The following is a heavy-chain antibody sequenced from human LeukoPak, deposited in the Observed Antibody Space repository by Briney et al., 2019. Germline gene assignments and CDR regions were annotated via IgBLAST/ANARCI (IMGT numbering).Heavy chain of an antibody. CDR2: ITSRGEST. V-gene: IGHV3-23*01. CDR1: GFTFSTYA. J-gene: IGHJ4*02. D-gene: IGHD3-22*01. Sequence: QPGGSLRLSCAASGFTFSTYAMSWVRQAPGKGLQGVSSITSRGESTWYVDSVKGRFTITRDNSENTLYLQMHSLRAEDTAVYYCARDRPNYYGSDGHYYRRDGDYWGRGTLVSVSS. CDR3: ARDRPNYYGSDGHYYRRDGDY.